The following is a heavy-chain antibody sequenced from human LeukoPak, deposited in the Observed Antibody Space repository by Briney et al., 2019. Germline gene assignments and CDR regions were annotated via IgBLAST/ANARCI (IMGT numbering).Heavy chain of an antibody. Sequence: GGSLRLSCTASELTVSRNYMAWVRQAPGKGLECVSVIYTGGRTFYADSVRGRLTISRDISKNTVSLQMNSLKAEDTAVYFCARVEMATSSLDLWGQGTLVIVSS. CDR3: ARVEMATSSLDL. CDR1: ELTVSRNY. J-gene: IGHJ5*02. D-gene: IGHD5-24*01. V-gene: IGHV3-53*01. CDR2: IYTGGRT.